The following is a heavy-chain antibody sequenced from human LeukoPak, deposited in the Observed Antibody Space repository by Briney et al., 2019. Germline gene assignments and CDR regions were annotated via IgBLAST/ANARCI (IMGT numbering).Heavy chain of an antibody. CDR2: TYYRSKWYN. D-gene: IGHD2-21*01. V-gene: IGHV6-1*01. J-gene: IGHJ3*02. CDR3: ARVRGEFAFDT. CDR1: GDSVSSNTAA. Sequence: SQILSLTCAISGDSVSSNTAAWSWSRQSPSRGLEWLGRTYYRSKWYNDYAVSVNCRIFINPDTSKNQVSLQLNSVTPEDTAVYYCARVRGEFAFDTWGQGTMVTVSS.